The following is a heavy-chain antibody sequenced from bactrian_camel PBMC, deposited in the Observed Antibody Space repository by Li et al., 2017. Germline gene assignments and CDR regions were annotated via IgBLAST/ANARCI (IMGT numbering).Heavy chain of an antibody. V-gene: IGHV3S53*01. CDR2: VDAEGRS. Sequence: HVQLVESGGATVQAGGSVRLSCRSNVYTTSLGCMGWFRHQREGVATVDAEGRSTYADSVQGRFTISQANARTMFYLQMNSLKPEDTAIYYCAAKIPSPYCTVEIRVFDYWGQGTQVTVS. CDR3: AAKIPSPYCTVEIRVFDY. J-gene: IGHJ4*01. CDR1: VYTTSLGC. D-gene: IGHD3*01.